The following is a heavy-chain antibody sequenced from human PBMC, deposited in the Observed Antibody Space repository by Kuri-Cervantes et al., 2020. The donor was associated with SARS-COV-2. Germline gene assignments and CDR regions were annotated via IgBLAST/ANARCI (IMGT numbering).Heavy chain of an antibody. CDR1: GFTFSSYG. CDR2: IRYDGSNK. Sequence: GESLKISCAASGFTFSSYGMHWVRQAPGKGLEWVAFIRYDGSNKYYADSVKGRFTISRDNSKNTLYLQMNSLGAEDTAVYYCAKDWLPDDAFDIWGQGTMVTVSS. V-gene: IGHV3-30*02. J-gene: IGHJ3*02. D-gene: IGHD6-19*01. CDR3: AKDWLPDDAFDI.